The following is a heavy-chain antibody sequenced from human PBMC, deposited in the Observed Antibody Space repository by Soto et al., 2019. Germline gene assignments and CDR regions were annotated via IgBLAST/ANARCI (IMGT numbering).Heavy chain of an antibody. CDR1: GYTFTRYA. Sequence: QIQLVQSGAEGKKPGASVKVSCKASGYTFTRYAMHGVRQAPGQRLEWMGWINAGNGNTKYSQKFQGRVTITRDTAASTAYLELRSLRSEDTAVYYCASSNIAAAPYGMDVWGQGTTVTVSS. D-gene: IGHD6-13*01. CDR3: ASSNIAAAPYGMDV. CDR2: INAGNGNT. V-gene: IGHV1-3*01. J-gene: IGHJ6*02.